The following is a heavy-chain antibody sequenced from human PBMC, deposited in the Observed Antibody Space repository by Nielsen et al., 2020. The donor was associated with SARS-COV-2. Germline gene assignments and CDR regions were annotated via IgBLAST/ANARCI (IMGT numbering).Heavy chain of an antibody. V-gene: IGHV3-30*18. J-gene: IGHJ6*02. Sequence: GGSLRLSCAASGFTFSSYGMHWVRQAPGKGLEWVAIISYDGSNKYYADSVKGRFTISRDNSKNTLYLQMNSLRAEDTAVYYCAKEVLLWFDIWYGLDVWGQGTTVTVSS. CDR2: ISYDGSNK. D-gene: IGHD3-10*01. CDR1: GFTFSSYG. CDR3: AKEVLLWFDIWYGLDV.